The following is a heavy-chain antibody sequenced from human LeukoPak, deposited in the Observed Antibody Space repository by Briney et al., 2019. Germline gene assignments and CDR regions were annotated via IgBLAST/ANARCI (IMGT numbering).Heavy chain of an antibody. J-gene: IGHJ4*02. CDR3: AKVRGGVTYGGYFDH. Sequence: GGSLRLSCAASGFTFWNYAMSWVRHAPGKGLGWVSTISGPGSTKYYADSVEGRFTISRDDSKNTLFLQMNSLRVEDTAVYYCAKVRGGVTYGGYFDHWGQGALVIVSS. D-gene: IGHD2-15*01. CDR1: GFTFWNYA. V-gene: IGHV3-23*01. CDR2: ISGPGSTK.